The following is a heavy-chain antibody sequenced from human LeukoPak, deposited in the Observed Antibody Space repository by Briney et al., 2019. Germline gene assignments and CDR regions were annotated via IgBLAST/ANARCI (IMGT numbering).Heavy chain of an antibody. CDR1: GGTFISYA. CDR3: ARDGRWLQFRRSFDY. Sequence: ASVKVSCKASGGTFISYAISWVRQAPGQGLEWMGGIIPTFGTANYAQKFQGRVTITADESTSTAYMELSSLRSEDTAVYYCARDGRWLQFRRSFDYWGQGTLVTVSS. D-gene: IGHD5-24*01. J-gene: IGHJ4*02. CDR2: IIPTFGTA. V-gene: IGHV1-69*13.